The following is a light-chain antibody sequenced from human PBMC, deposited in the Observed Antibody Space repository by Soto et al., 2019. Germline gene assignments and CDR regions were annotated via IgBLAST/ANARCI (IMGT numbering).Light chain of an antibody. CDR2: DVS. CDR3: SSYTSASTPGV. J-gene: IGLJ2*01. Sequence: QSALTQPASVSGSPGQSITISCTGTGSDVGGYNYVSWYQQHPGKAPKVMIYDVSNRPSGVSNRFSGSKSGNTASLTISGLQAEDEADYYCSSYTSASTPGVFGGGTKLTVL. CDR1: GSDVGGYNY. V-gene: IGLV2-14*01.